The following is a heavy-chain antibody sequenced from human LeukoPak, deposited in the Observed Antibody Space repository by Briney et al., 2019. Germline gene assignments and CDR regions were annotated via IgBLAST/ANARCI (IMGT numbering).Heavy chain of an antibody. Sequence: GGSLRLSCAASGFTFSGSAMHWVRQASGKGLEWVGRIRSKANSYATAYAASVKGRFTISRDDSKNTAYLQMNSLKTEDTAVYHCTTTEFPQLERRWVHWFDPWGQGTLVTVSS. CDR3: TTTEFPQLERRWVHWFDP. V-gene: IGHV3-73*01. CDR1: GFTFSGSA. CDR2: IRSKANSYAT. D-gene: IGHD1-1*01. J-gene: IGHJ5*02.